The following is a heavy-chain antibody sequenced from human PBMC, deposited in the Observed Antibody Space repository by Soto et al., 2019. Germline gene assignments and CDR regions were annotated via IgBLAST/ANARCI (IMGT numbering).Heavy chain of an antibody. D-gene: IGHD1-26*01. J-gene: IGHJ4*02. V-gene: IGHV3-48*01. CDR2: ISSSSTTI. Sequence: SLRLSCAASGFTFKTYSMSWVRQAPGKGLEWVSYISSSSTTISYADSVKGRFTVSRDNAKNLLYLQMNSLRPEDTAVYFCARDQKWQLPHFFDYWGQGTLVTVSS. CDR3: ARDQKWQLPHFFDY. CDR1: GFTFKTYS.